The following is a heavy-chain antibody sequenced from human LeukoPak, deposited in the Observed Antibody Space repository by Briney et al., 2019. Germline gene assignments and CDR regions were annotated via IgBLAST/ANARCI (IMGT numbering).Heavy chain of an antibody. V-gene: IGHV4-59*01. J-gene: IGHJ6*03. Sequence: SETLSLTCNVSGGSIRGYYWSWIRQPPGKGLEWIGYIYSSGSTNYNPSLKSRVTMSVDTPKNQFSLKVSSVTAADTAVYYCARVFDSGSQAYFYYMDVWGKGTTVTISS. CDR1: GGSIRGYY. CDR3: ARVFDSGSQAYFYYMDV. D-gene: IGHD3-10*01. CDR2: IYSSGST.